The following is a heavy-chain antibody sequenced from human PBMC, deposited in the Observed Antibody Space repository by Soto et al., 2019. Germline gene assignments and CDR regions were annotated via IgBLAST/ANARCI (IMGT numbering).Heavy chain of an antibody. CDR3: ARRSGPSFAFDI. CDR2: ISGGGGTI. J-gene: IGHJ3*02. Sequence: GGSLRLSCAASGVPFSDFYMTWIRQAPVKGLEWVSYISGGGGTIYYPDSVKGRFTISRDNAKNSLYPQMNSLRDEDTAIYYCARRSGPSFAFDIWGQGTMVTVSS. V-gene: IGHV3-11*01. CDR1: GVPFSDFY. D-gene: IGHD1-1*01.